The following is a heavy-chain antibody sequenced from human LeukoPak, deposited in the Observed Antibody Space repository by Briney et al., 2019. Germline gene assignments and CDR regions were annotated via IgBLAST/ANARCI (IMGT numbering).Heavy chain of an antibody. CDR2: VYHSGST. J-gene: IGHJ4*02. CDR1: GGSISGADYY. Sequence: SETLSLTRTVSGGSISGADYYWSWIRQPPGKGLEWIGYVYHSGSTYYNPSLKSRVTISVDRSKNQFSLKLSSVTAADTAVYYCARGGMVRGVITYFDYWGQGTLVTVSS. D-gene: IGHD3-10*01. V-gene: IGHV4-30-2*01. CDR3: ARGGMVRGVITYFDY.